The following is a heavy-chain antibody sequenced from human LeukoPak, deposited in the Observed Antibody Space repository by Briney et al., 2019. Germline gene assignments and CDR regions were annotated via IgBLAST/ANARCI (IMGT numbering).Heavy chain of an antibody. CDR2: XXPXFGXP. V-gene: IGHV1-69*01. CDR1: XXXXXXXX. CDR3: ARDRDYDDFSGPLGRARDWYFDL. Sequence: VKXSCKAXXXXXXXXXISXXRXAPGXXLXXXXXXXPXFGXPXYAQKFQGRVTITADESTSTAYMEPSSLRSEDTAVYYCARDRDYDDFSGPLGRARDWYFDLWGRGTLVTVSS. D-gene: IGHD4-17*01. J-gene: IGHJ2*01.